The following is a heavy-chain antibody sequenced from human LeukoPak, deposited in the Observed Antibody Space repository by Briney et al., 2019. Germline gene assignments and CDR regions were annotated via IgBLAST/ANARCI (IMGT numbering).Heavy chain of an antibody. Sequence: GGSLRLSCASSGFDFSSYVMHWVRQAPGKGLEWVAVISHDGSNEYYADSVTGRFTISRDNSKNTLSLQMNSLRAEDTALYYCVRDISGEKSLDYWGQGTLVTVSS. J-gene: IGHJ4*02. CDR2: ISHDGSNE. CDR3: VRDISGEKSLDY. D-gene: IGHD3-10*01. CDR1: GFDFSSYV. V-gene: IGHV3-30*04.